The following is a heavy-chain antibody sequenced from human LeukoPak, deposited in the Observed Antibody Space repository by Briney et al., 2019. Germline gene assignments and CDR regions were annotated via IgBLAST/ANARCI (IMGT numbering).Heavy chain of an antibody. Sequence: LETLSLTCTVSGGSISSSSYYWGWIRQPPGKGLEWIGSIYYSGSTYYNPSLKSRVTISVDTSKNQFSLKLSSVTAADTAVYYSASLVGYCSGGSCYSGNFDCWGQGTLVTVSS. CDR2: IYYSGST. D-gene: IGHD2-15*01. CDR3: ASLVGYCSGGSCYSGNFDC. J-gene: IGHJ4*02. CDR1: GGSISSSSYY. V-gene: IGHV4-39*01.